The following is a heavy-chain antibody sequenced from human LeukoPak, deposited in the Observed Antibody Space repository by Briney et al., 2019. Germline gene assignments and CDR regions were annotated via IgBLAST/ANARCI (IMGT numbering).Heavy chain of an antibody. CDR1: GDSVSSSNFF. CDR2: FHYGGSA. Sequence: SETLSLTCTVSGDSVSSSNFFWGWIRQPPGKGLEWIGSFHYGGSAFYNPSLKSRVTIYVDTSNNHFSLKLTSVTAADSAVYYCARHEYQVFPPANWFDPWGQGTMVTVSS. CDR3: ARHEYQVFPPANWFDP. D-gene: IGHD6-6*01. J-gene: IGHJ5*02. V-gene: IGHV4-39*02.